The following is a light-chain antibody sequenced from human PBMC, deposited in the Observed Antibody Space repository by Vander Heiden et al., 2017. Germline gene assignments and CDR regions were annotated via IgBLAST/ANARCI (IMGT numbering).Light chain of an antibody. CDR1: QSVSSSY. Sequence: EIVLTPSPGTLSLSPGERATLPCRASQSVSSSYLAWYQQKPGQTPRLLIDGASSRATGIPDRFSGSGSGADFTLTISSLEPEDFAVYYCHKYGSSPFTFGPGTTVDIK. V-gene: IGKV3-20*01. CDR2: GAS. J-gene: IGKJ3*01. CDR3: HKYGSSPFT.